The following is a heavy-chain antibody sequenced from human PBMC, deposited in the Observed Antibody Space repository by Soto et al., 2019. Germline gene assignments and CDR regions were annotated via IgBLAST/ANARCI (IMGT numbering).Heavy chain of an antibody. CDR2: IYHSGSP. J-gene: IGHJ4*02. CDR3: AREFGSYPYYFDY. V-gene: IGHV4-61*08. Sequence: PSETLSLTCTVSGGSVSSGVYYWSWIRQPPGKGLEWIGYIYHSGSPNYNPSLKSRVTISVDTSKNQLSLKLSSVTAADTAVYYCAREFGSYPYYFDYWGQGTLVTSPQ. D-gene: IGHD1-26*01. CDR1: GGSVSSGVYY.